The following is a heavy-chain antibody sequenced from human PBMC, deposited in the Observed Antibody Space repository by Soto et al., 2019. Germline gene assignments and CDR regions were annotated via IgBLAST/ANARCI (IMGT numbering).Heavy chain of an antibody. CDR2: ISYDGSNR. V-gene: IGHV3-30*03. J-gene: IGHJ6*02. D-gene: IGHD1-26*01. CDR1: GFTFSDSA. Sequence: QVYLVESGGGVVQPGRSLRLSCEASGFTFSDSAMHWVRQAPGKGLEWVAVISYDGSNRFYVDSVKGRFTMSRDNSQNRVLLQMSSLEAEDTAVSVCARELGATPTFYHYGIDVCGQGTTVTVSS. CDR3: ARELGATPTFYHYGIDV.